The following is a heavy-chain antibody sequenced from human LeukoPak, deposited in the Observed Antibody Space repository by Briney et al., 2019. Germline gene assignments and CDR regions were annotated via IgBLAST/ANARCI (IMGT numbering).Heavy chain of an antibody. CDR3: ARDWDHYYYDSSGYPLDY. Sequence: GGSLRLSCAASGFTFSSYSMNWVRQAPGKGLEWVSSISSSSSYIYYADSVKGRFTISRDNAKNSLYLQMNSLRAEDTAVYYCARDWDHYYYDSSGYPLDYWGQGALVTVSS. CDR1: GFTFSSYS. V-gene: IGHV3-21*01. D-gene: IGHD3-22*01. J-gene: IGHJ4*02. CDR2: ISSSSSYI.